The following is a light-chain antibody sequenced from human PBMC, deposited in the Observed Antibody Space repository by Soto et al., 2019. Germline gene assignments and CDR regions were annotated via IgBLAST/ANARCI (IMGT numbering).Light chain of an antibody. CDR3: QSYDATKQV. CDR1: SGSIASNY. Sequence: NFLLTQPHSVSESPGKTVIISCTRSSGSIASNYVQWYQQRPGSSPTTVIYEDNQRPSGVPVRFSVSIDSSSNSASLTISGLETEDEADYFCQSYDATKQVFGGGTKLTVL. J-gene: IGLJ3*02. CDR2: EDN. V-gene: IGLV6-57*01.